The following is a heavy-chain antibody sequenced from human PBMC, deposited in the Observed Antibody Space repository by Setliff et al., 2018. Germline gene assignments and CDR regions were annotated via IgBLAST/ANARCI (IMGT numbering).Heavy chain of an antibody. CDR1: GLSISGEYY. CDR2: ISHSGST. J-gene: IGHJ6*03. CDR3: AREQWLDPPGYYYMDV. V-gene: IGHV4-38-2*02. D-gene: IGHD6-19*01. Sequence: NPSETLSLTCAVSGLSISGEYYWGWIRQPPGGGPEWIGSISHSGSTYYNPSLRSRVTISLDTSKNQFSPKLTSVTAADMAVYYCAREQWLDPPGYYYMDVWAKGTTVTVSS.